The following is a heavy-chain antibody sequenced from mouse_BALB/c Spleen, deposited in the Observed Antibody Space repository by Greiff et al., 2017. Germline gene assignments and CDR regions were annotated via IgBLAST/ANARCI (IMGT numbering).Heavy chain of an antibody. V-gene: IGHV5-17*02. J-gene: IGHJ4*01. CDR2: ISSGSSTI. CDR1: GFTFSSFG. D-gene: IGHD2-3*01. CDR3: ARPGGYSYAMDY. Sequence: EVKLVESGGGLVQPGGSRKLSCAASGFTFSSFGMHWVRQAPEKGLEWVAYISSGSSTIYYADTVKGRFTISRDNPKNTLFLQMTSLRSEDTAMYYCARPGGYSYAMDYWGQGTSVTVSS.